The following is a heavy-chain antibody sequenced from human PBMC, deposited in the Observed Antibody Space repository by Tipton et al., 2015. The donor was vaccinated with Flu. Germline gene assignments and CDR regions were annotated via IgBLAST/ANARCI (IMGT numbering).Heavy chain of an antibody. D-gene: IGHD3-10*01. CDR1: GGSISTSYY. J-gene: IGHJ4*02. V-gene: IGHV4-39*01. CDR2: IHYSGSL. Sequence: LRLSCTVSGGSISTSYYWGWVRQPPGKGLEWIGDIHYSGSLYYNPSLNSRVNISLDASKKQFSLRLSSVTAADTAVYYCAILWFGERYLDYWGQGTLVTVSS. CDR3: AILWFGERYLDY.